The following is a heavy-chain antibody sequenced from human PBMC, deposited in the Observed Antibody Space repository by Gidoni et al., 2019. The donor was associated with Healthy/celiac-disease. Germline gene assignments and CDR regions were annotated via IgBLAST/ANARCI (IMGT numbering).Heavy chain of an antibody. Sequence: QVQLVQSGAEVKKPGSSMKISCKASGGTFSSYAIHWVRQAPGQGLEWMGGIMPIFGTANYAQKFQDRVTITADESTSTVYMELRSLRSEDTAVYYCARDGGYCTSTSCYTAMGWGQGTLVTVSS. D-gene: IGHD2-2*02. J-gene: IGHJ4*02. CDR2: IMPIFGTA. CDR3: ARDGGYCTSTSCYTAMG. CDR1: GGTFSSYA. V-gene: IGHV1-69*01.